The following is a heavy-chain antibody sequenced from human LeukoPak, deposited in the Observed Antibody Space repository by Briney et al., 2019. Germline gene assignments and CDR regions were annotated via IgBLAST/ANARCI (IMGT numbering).Heavy chain of an antibody. D-gene: IGHD3-22*01. Sequence: PGGSLRLSCAASGFTFSSYSMNWVRQAPGKGLEWVSYISSSSSTIYYADSVKGRFTISRDNAKNSLYLQMNSLRAEDTAVYYCAPWGTYYYDSSPLDWGQGTLVTVSS. CDR1: GFTFSSYS. J-gene: IGHJ4*02. V-gene: IGHV3-48*01. CDR2: ISSSSSTI. CDR3: APWGTYYYDSSPLD.